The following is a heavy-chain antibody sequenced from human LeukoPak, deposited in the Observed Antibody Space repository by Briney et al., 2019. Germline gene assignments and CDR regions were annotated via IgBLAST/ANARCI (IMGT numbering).Heavy chain of an antibody. D-gene: IGHD6-13*01. CDR2: INHSGST. J-gene: IGHJ4*02. V-gene: IGHV4-34*01. CDR3: ARVGHIVAAGTYDY. Sequence: SETLSLTCAVYGGSFSGYYWSWIRQPPGKGLEWIGEINHSGSTNYNPSLKRRVTTSFDTSKNQFSLKLSFVTAADTAVYYCARVGHIVAAGTYDYWGQGTLVTVSS. CDR1: GGSFSGYY.